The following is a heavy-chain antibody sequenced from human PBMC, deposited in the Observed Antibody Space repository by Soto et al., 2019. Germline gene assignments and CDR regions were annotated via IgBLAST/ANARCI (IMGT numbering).Heavy chain of an antibody. CDR2: ISGSGGST. J-gene: IGHJ3*02. V-gene: IGHV3-23*01. CDR3: AKVIGAGYYGSGSYDAFDI. Sequence: GGSLRLSCAASGFTFSSYAMSWVRQAPGKGLEWVSAISGSGGSTYYADSVKGRFTISRDNSKNTLYLQMNSLRAEDTAVYYYAKVIGAGYYGSGSYDAFDIWGQGTMVTVSS. CDR1: GFTFSSYA. D-gene: IGHD3-10*01.